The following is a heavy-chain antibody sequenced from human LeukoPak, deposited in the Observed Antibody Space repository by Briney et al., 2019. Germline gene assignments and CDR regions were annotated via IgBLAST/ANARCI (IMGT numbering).Heavy chain of an antibody. CDR3: ASLPYDILTGYTEYYFDY. J-gene: IGHJ4*02. CDR1: GYTFTGYY. D-gene: IGHD3-9*01. V-gene: IGHV1-2*02. CDR2: INPNSGGT. Sequence: ASVKVSCKASGYTFTGYYMHWVRQTPGQGLEWMGWINPNSGGTNYAQKFEGRLTMTRDASISTAYMELSRLRSDDTAVYYCASLPYDILTGYTEYYFDYWGQGALVTVSS.